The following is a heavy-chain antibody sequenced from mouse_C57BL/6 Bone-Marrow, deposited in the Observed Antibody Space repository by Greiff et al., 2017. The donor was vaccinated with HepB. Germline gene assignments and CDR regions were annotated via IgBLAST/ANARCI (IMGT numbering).Heavy chain of an antibody. D-gene: IGHD1-1*01. CDR1: GFTFSSYT. J-gene: IGHJ4*01. CDR2: ISGGGGNT. Sequence: EVQVVESGGGLVKPGGSLKLSCAASGFTFSSYTMSWVRQTPEKRLEWVATISGGGGNTYYPDSVKGRFTLSRDNAKNTLYLQMSSLRSEDTALYYCARHSSLYAMDYWGQGTSVTVSS. V-gene: IGHV5-9*01. CDR3: ARHSSLYAMDY.